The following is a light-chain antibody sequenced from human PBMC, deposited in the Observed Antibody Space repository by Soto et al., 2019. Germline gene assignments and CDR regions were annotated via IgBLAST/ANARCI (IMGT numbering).Light chain of an antibody. CDR1: QSVSSN. CDR2: GAS. V-gene: IGKV3-15*01. Sequence: EIVMTQSPATLSVSPGERATLSCRASQSVSSNLAWYQQKPGQTPRLLIYGASNRATGFPARFSGSGSGTEFTLTIGSLQSEDFAFYYCQNYNSWPLTFGGGTKVDIK. CDR3: QNYNSWPLT. J-gene: IGKJ4*01.